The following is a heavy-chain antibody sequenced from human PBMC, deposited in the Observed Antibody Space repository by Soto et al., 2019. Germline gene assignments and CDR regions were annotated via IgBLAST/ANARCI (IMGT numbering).Heavy chain of an antibody. CDR3: ARVPPYCTNGVCYKGRNDAFDI. V-gene: IGHV5-51*01. CDR1: GYSFTSYW. CDR2: IYPGDSDT. Sequence: PGESLKISCKGSGYSFTSYWIGWVRQMPGKGLEWMGIIYPGDSDTRYSPSFQGQVTISADKSISTAYLQWSSLKASDTAMYYCARVPPYCTNGVCYKGRNDAFDIWGQGTMVTVSS. J-gene: IGHJ3*02. D-gene: IGHD2-8*01.